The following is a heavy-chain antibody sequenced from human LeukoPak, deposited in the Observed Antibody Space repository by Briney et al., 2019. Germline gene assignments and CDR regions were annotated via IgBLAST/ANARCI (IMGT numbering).Heavy chain of an antibody. D-gene: IGHD3-9*01. CDR1: GFTFSSYG. J-gene: IGHJ4*02. Sequence: GKSLRLSRAASGFTFSSYGMHGVRQAPGKGLEWVALIWYDGSHKDYTDSVKGRFTISRDNSKNTLYLLMKSLRAEDTAVYYCFRQETAYDIHFDYWGQGTLVTVSS. V-gene: IGHV3-33*01. CDR2: IWYDGSHK. CDR3: FRQETAYDIHFDY.